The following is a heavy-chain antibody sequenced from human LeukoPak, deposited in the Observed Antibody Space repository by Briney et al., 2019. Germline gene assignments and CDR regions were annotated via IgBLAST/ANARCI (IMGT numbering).Heavy chain of an antibody. CDR3: ARDPPYSSSLGLIDY. CDR2: ISSSSNYI. V-gene: IGHV3-21*01. D-gene: IGHD6-13*01. Sequence: GGSLRLSCAASGFSFSTYSMNWVRQAPGKGLEWVSSISSSSNYIYYADSVKGRFTTSRDNAKNSLYLQMTSLRAEDTAVYYCARDPPYSSSLGLIDYWGQGTLVTGSS. CDR1: GFSFSTYS. J-gene: IGHJ4*02.